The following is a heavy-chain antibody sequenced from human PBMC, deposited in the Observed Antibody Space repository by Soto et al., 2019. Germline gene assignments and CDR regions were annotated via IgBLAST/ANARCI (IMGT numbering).Heavy chain of an antibody. CDR2: ISYDGSNK. J-gene: IGHJ3*02. D-gene: IGHD3-10*01. CDR1: GFTFSSYG. Sequence: QVQLVESGGGVVQPGRSLRLSCAASGFTFSSYGMLWVRQAPGKGLEWVAVISYDGSNKYYADSVKGRFTISRDNSKNTLYLQMNSLRAEDTAVYYCAKEGSGAFDIWGQGTMVTVSS. V-gene: IGHV3-30*18. CDR3: AKEGSGAFDI.